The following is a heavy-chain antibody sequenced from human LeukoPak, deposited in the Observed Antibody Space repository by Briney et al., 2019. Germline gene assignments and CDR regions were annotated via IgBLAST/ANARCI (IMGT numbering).Heavy chain of an antibody. CDR2: ITPNTGDT. J-gene: IGHJ4*02. CDR1: GYTFSSFC. D-gene: IGHD3-10*01. V-gene: IGHV1-46*01. CDR3: ARSRNYYRVYFDN. Sequence: GASVKVSCKASGYTFSSFCLHWVRQAPGQGLEWMGIITPNTGDTTYAPKFQDRLIMTRDRSTSTVYMELHSLRSEDTAVYYCARSRNYYRVYFDNWGQGTLVPVSS.